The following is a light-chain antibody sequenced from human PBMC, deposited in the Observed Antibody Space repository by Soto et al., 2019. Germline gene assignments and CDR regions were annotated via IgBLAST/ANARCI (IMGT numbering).Light chain of an antibody. CDR3: QQYNTFSRT. CDR2: AAS. Sequence: DIQMTQSPSSLSASVGDRVAITCRASQSITTHVNWYQQKPGKAPKLLIYAASILQSGVPSRFSGSGSGTEFTLTISSLQPDDFATYYCQQYNTFSRTFGQGAKVEIK. CDR1: QSITTH. J-gene: IGKJ1*01. V-gene: IGKV1-39*01.